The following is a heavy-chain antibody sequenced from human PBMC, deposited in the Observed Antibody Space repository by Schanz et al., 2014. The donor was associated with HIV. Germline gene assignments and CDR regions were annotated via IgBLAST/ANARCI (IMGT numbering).Heavy chain of an antibody. J-gene: IGHJ6*02. CDR2: IWYDGSNK. D-gene: IGHD2-8*01. CDR1: GFTFRSYG. Sequence: QVQLVESGGGVVQPGRSLRLSCAASGFTFRSYGMHWVRQAPGKGLEWVALIWYDGSNKDYADSVKGRFTISRDNSKNQLYLQMKGLGAEDTAVYYCANSGYCTNGICYTRGDGMDVWGQGTTVTVSS. CDR3: ANSGYCTNGICYTRGDGMDV. V-gene: IGHV3-33*06.